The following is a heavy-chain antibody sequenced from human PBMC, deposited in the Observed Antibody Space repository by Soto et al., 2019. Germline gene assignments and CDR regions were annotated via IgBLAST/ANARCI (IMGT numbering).Heavy chain of an antibody. CDR3: SPTWV. V-gene: IGHV3-7*01. J-gene: IGHJ4*02. Sequence: EVQMVESGGGLVQPGGSLRLACAASGFSFSTYWMYGVRQAPGKGLEWVANVNEDGTEKNYVDSVKGRFTVSRDNAKNPLALRMNSRGAEDKAVYYCSPTWVGGQGILVTVPS. CDR1: GFSFSTYW. CDR2: VNEDGTEK. D-gene: IGHD1-26*01.